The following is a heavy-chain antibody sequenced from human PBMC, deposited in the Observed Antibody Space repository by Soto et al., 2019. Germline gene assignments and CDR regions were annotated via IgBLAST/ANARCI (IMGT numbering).Heavy chain of an antibody. J-gene: IGHJ4*02. Sequence: QVQLQESGPGLVKPSETLSLTCTVSGGSISSYFWSWIRQPPGKGLEWIGYIYYSGSTNCNPSLKCRVTISVDTSKNQFSLKLSSVTAADTAVYYCARGFRYFDYWGQGTLVTVSS. V-gene: IGHV4-59*01. CDR2: IYYSGST. CDR3: ARGFRYFDY. D-gene: IGHD3-10*01. CDR1: GGSISSYF.